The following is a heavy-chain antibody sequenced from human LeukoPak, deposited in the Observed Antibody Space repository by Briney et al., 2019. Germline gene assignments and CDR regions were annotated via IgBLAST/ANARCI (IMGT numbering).Heavy chain of an antibody. V-gene: IGHV3-15*01. Sequence: PGGSLRLSCAASGFTFSNAWMSWVRRAPGKGLEWVGRIKSKTDGGTTDYAAPVKGRFTISRDDSKNTLYLQMNSLKTEDTAVYYCTTDVRYRYYFDYWGQGTLVTVSS. CDR2: IKSKTDGGTT. D-gene: IGHD1-14*01. CDR3: TTDVRYRYYFDY. J-gene: IGHJ4*02. CDR1: GFTFSNAW.